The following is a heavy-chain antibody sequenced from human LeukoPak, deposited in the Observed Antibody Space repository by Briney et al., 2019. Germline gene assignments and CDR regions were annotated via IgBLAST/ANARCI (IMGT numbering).Heavy chain of an antibody. J-gene: IGHJ5*02. Sequence: SETLSLTCAVSGVSVRSFYWNWIRQPPGKGLEWIGCVSDRERSNYNPSLKSRVTISRDTSKNQLSLRLSSVTAADTAIYYCARRGLSAAFDPWGQGTLVTVSS. CDR3: ARRGLSAAFDP. V-gene: IGHV4-59*08. D-gene: IGHD4/OR15-4a*01. CDR2: VSDRERS. CDR1: GVSVRSFY.